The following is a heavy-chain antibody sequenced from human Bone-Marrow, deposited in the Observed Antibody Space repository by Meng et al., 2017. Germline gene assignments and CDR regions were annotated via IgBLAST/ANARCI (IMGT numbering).Heavy chain of an antibody. J-gene: IGHJ4*02. CDR1: GGTFSSYA. CDR3: ARGGEDYGGNRAPLRD. V-gene: IGHV1-69*06. D-gene: IGHD4-23*01. CDR2: IIPIFGTA. Sequence: SVKVSCKASGGTFSSYAISWVRQAPGQGLEWMGGIIPIFGTANYAQKFQGRVTITADKSTSTAYMDLSSLRSEDTAVYYCARGGEDYGGNRAPLRDWGQGTLVTVSS.